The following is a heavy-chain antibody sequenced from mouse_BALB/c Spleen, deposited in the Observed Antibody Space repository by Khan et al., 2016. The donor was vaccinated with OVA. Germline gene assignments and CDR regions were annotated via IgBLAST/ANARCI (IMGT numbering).Heavy chain of an antibody. CDR1: GYTFTSYW. Sequence: QVQLQQSGAELAKPGASVKMSCKASGYTFTSYWMHWVKQRPGQGLEWIGYINPTTDYTEYNQIFKDKATLTADKSSSTAYMQLSSLTSEDSAVYYCVNHGSSSARFTYWGQGTLVTVSA. D-gene: IGHD1-1*01. CDR3: VNHGSSSARFTY. J-gene: IGHJ3*01. V-gene: IGHV1-7*01. CDR2: INPTTDYT.